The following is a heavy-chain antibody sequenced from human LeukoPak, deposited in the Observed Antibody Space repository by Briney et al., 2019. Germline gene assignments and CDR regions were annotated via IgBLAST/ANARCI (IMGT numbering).Heavy chain of an antibody. V-gene: IGHV3-21*01. CDR2: IRSNGRYM. J-gene: IGHJ4*02. Sequence: RSGGSLRLSCTASGFTFNSYSMTWVRQAPGKGLEWVASIRSNGRYMYFGDSVRGRFTISRDNANNSLFLQRNSLRVEDTAVYYCARDHGDSDYWGQGTLVTVSS. CDR1: GFTFNSYS. CDR3: ARDHGDSDY. D-gene: IGHD4-17*01.